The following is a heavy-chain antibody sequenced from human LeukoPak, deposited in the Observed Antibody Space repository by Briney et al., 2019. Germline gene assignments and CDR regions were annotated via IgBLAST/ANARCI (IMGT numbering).Heavy chain of an antibody. D-gene: IGHD3-9*01. CDR1: GFTFDDYV. V-gene: IGHV3-43*01. J-gene: IGHJ4*02. CDR2: VGWDGVTT. CDR3: AKGSTYNILTDNLDY. Sequence: GSLRLSCAASGFTFDDYVMHWVRQAPGKGLEWVSLVGWDGVTTHYADSVKGRFTISRDNTKNSLYLQMNSLRTEDTAVYYCAKGSTYNILTDNLDYWGQGTLVTVSS.